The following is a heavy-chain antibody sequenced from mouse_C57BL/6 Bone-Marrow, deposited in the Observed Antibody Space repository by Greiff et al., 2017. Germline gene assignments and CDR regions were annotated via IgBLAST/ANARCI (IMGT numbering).Heavy chain of an antibody. CDR3: ARNETTASRGGFAY. D-gene: IGHD1-2*01. V-gene: IGHV2-2*01. Sequence: VHLVESGPGLVQPSQSLSITCTVSGFSLTSYGVHWVRQSPGKGLEWLGVIWSGGSTDYNAAFISRLSISKDNSKSQVFFKMNSLQADDTAIYYCARNETTASRGGFAYWGQGTLVTVSA. CDR1: GFSLTSYG. CDR2: IWSGGST. J-gene: IGHJ3*01.